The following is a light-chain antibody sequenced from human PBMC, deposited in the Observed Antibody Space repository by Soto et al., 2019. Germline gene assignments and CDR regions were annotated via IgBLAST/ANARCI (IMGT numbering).Light chain of an antibody. CDR3: GTWDSSLSVVV. Sequence: QSVLTQPPSVSAAPGQKVTISCSGSSSNIGNNFVSWYQQLPGTAPKLLIYDNNKRSSGIPDRFSGSKSGTSATLGITGLLTGDEAQYYCGTWDSSLSVVVFGGGTQLTVL. J-gene: IGLJ2*01. CDR1: SSNIGNNF. CDR2: DNN. V-gene: IGLV1-51*01.